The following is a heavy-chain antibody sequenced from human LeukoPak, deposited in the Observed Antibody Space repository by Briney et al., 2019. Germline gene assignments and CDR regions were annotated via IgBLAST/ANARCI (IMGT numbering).Heavy chain of an antibody. D-gene: IGHD2-15*01. CDR1: GYTFISYG. Sequence: ASVKVSCKASGYTFISYGISWVRLAPGQGLEWMGWISGYNGNTNYAQKLQGRVTMTTDTSTNTAYMELRSLGSDDTAVYYCARVGAMAAAPFDYWGQGTLVTVSS. V-gene: IGHV1-18*01. CDR2: ISGYNGNT. J-gene: IGHJ4*02. CDR3: ARVGAMAAAPFDY.